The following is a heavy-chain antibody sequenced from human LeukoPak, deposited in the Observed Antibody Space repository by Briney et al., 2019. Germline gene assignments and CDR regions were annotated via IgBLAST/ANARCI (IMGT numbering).Heavy chain of an antibody. CDR2: ITYDGSDT. V-gene: IGHV3-74*01. J-gene: IGHJ4*02. Sequence: GGSLRLSCAVSGFTFRSYWMHWVRQAPGKGLVWVARITYDGSDTVYADSVKGRFTISRDNARNTVYLQMNSLRAEDTAVYYCARSGTSGSYFPCYFDNWGQGTLVTVSS. CDR3: ARSGTSGSYFPCYFDN. D-gene: IGHD3-10*01. CDR1: GFTFRSYW.